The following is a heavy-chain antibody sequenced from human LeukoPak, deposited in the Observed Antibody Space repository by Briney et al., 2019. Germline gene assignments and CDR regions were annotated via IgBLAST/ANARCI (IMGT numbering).Heavy chain of an antibody. D-gene: IGHD7-27*01. CDR2: MNSDGSTT. V-gene: IGHV3-74*01. CDR1: GFTFSRYW. CDR3: ARDLTGPDDY. Sequence: PGGSLRLSCAASGFTFSRYWMHWVRQAPGKGLVWVSRMNSDGSTTSYAGSVKGRFTISRDNAKNTLYLQMNSLRAEDTAIYYCARDLTGPDDYWGQGTLVTVSS. J-gene: IGHJ4*02.